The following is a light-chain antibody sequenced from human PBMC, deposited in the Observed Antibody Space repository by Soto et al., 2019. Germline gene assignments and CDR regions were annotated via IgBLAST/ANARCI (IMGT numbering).Light chain of an antibody. V-gene: IGLV2-14*01. CDR2: EVS. Sequence: QSVLTQPASLSGSPGQSITISCTGTSSDIGAYDYVSWFQQHPGKAPKLMISEVSNRPSGVSNRFSGSKSGNTASLTISGLQADDEGDYYCSSKTSSSSPFVFGTGTKVTV. CDR3: SSKTSSSSPFV. CDR1: SSDIGAYDY. J-gene: IGLJ1*01.